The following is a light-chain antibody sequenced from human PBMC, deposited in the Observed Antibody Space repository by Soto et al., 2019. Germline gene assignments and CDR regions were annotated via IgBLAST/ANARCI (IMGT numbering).Light chain of an antibody. CDR3: QQYYSSPPT. Sequence: DLVLTPSPDSLSVSPGDRATISCKSSQSVLYSSHNKNCLGWYQQKPGQPPKLLIYWASTRESGVPDRFSGSGSGTDFTLTISSLQAEDAAVYFCQQYYSSPPTFGGGTKVDIK. J-gene: IGKJ4*01. V-gene: IGKV4-1*01. CDR2: WAS. CDR1: QSVLYSSHNKNC.